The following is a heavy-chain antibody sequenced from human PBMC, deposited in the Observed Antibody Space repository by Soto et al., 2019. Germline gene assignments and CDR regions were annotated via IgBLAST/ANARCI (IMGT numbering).Heavy chain of an antibody. CDR3: ARDKDWRDRGNYFDY. CDR2: ISAYNGNT. V-gene: IGHV1-18*01. CDR1: GYTFTSYG. J-gene: IGHJ4*02. D-gene: IGHD3-3*01. Sequence: ASVKVSCKASGYTFTSYGISWVRQAPGQGLEWMGWISAYNGNTNYAQKLQGRVTMTTDTSTSTAYMELRSLRSDDTAVYYCARDKDWRDRGNYFDYWGQGTLVTVSS.